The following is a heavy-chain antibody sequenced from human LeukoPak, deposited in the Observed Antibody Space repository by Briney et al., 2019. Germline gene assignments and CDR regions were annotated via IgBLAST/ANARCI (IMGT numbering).Heavy chain of an antibody. J-gene: IGHJ6*02. CDR2: ISDSGART. CDR1: GFTFSTYA. Sequence: GGSLRLSCAASGFTFSTYAMTWVRQAPGRGLEWISGISDSGARTSYTGSVKGRFTISRDNSKNTLYLQMNSLRAEDTAVYYCARVDSFCSGGGCYYYYGMDVWGQGTTVTVSS. D-gene: IGHD2-15*01. V-gene: IGHV3-23*01. CDR3: ARVDSFCSGGGCYYYYGMDV.